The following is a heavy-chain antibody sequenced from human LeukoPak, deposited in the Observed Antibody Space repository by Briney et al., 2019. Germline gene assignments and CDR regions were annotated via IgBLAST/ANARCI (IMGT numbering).Heavy chain of an antibody. J-gene: IGHJ4*02. D-gene: IGHD6-19*01. CDR1: GGSISSGGYS. CDR2: IYHSGST. Sequence: PSETLSLTCAVSGGSISSGGYSWSWIRQPPGKGLEWIGYIYHSGSTYYNPSLKSRVTISVDTSKNQFSLKLSSVTAADTAVYYCARGQEYSSGWYKMDVWGQGTLVTVSS. V-gene: IGHV4-30-2*01. CDR3: ARGQEYSSGWYKMDV.